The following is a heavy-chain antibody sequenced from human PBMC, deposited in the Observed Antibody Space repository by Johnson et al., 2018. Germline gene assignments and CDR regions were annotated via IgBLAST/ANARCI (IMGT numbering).Heavy chain of an antibody. CDR1: GFTFSSYW. CDR2: IKQDGSEK. Sequence: VQLVESGGGVVQXGRSLRLXCAASGFTFSSYWMSWVRQAPGMGLEWVANIKQDGSEKYYADPVKGRFTISTDNTKNTVSLQMNSLRSEDTAVYYGAKGVKSLWFGKSDDAFEIWGQVTMVTVSS. D-gene: IGHD3-10*01. CDR3: AKGVKSLWFGKSDDAFEI. V-gene: IGHV3-7*01. J-gene: IGHJ3*02.